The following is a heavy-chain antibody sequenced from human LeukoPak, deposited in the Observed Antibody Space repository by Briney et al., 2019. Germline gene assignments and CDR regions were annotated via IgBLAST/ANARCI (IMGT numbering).Heavy chain of an antibody. CDR2: IYFSGST. V-gene: IGHV4-39*07. D-gene: IGHD2/OR15-2a*01. CDR3: ARGRQYDYFDY. CDR1: GGSISSSSYY. Sequence: TSETLSLTCTVSGGSISSSSYYWGWIRQPPGKGLEWIGSIYFSGSTYYNPSLKSRVTISVDTSKNQFSLKLSSVTAADTAVYYCARGRQYDYFDYWGQGTLVTVSS. J-gene: IGHJ4*02.